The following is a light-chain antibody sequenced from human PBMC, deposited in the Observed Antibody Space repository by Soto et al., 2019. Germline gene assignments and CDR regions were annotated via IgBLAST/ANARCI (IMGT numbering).Light chain of an antibody. V-gene: IGLV1-40*01. J-gene: IGLJ1*01. CDR1: SSNIAAGYD. Sequence: QLVLTQPPSVSGAPGQRVTISCSGSSSNIAAGYDVHWYQQVSGTAPKLLIYGNTNRPSGVPDRFSGSKSGNSASLAITGLQAEDEADYYCQSYDSSLSDDVFGTGTKLTVL. CDR3: QSYDSSLSDDV. CDR2: GNT.